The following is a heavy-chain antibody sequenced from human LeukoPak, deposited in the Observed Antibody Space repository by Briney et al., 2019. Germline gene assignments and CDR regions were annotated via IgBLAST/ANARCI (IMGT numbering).Heavy chain of an antibody. V-gene: IGHV3-33*01. CDR2: IWYDGSNK. CDR3: ARTHSNLAFDY. CDR1: GFTFSSYG. Sequence: GRSLRLSCAASGFTFSSYGMHWVRQAPGKGLEWVAVIWYDGSNKYYADSVKGRFTISRDNSKNTLYLQMNSLRAEDTAVYYCARTHSNLAFDYWGRGTLVTVSS. J-gene: IGHJ4*02. D-gene: IGHD4-4*01.